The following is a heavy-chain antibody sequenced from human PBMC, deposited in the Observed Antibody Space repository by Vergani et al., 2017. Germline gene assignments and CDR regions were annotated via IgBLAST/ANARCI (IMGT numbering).Heavy chain of an antibody. CDR2: ISGSGGST. Sequence: EVQLVESGGGLVQPGGSLRLSCAASGFTFSSYSMNWVRQAPGKGLEWVSAISGSGGSTYYADSVKGRFTISRDNSKNTLYLQMNSLRAEDTAVYYCAKDLSVEYYYDSSGYNGAFDIWGQGTMVTVSS. V-gene: IGHV3-23*04. J-gene: IGHJ3*02. CDR1: GFTFSSYS. D-gene: IGHD3-22*01. CDR3: AKDLSVEYYYDSSGYNGAFDI.